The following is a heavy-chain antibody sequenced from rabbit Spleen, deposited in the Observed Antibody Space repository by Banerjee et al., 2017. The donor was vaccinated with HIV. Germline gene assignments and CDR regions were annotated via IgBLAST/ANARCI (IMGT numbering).Heavy chain of an antibody. Sequence: QSLEESGGGLVQPEGSLALTCKASGFSFSSSDYICWVRQAPGKGLEWIVCIVPIFGVTYYADWVNGRFTISSHNAQNTLYLQLNSLTAADTATYFCVREAGYGGYGDANLWGPGTLVTVS. V-gene: IGHV1S43*01. CDR3: VREAGYGGYGDANL. D-gene: IGHD6-1*01. CDR1: GFSFSSSDY. CDR2: IVPIFGVT. J-gene: IGHJ4*01.